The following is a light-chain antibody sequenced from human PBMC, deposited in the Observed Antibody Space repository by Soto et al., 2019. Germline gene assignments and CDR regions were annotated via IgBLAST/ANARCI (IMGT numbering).Light chain of an antibody. CDR1: QSVSSY. J-gene: IGKJ1*01. CDR3: PQRSRWPWT. V-gene: IGKV3-11*01. CDR2: DAS. Sequence: EIVLTQSPATLSLSPGERATLSCRASQSVSSYLAWYQQKSGQAPRLLIYDASNRATGIPARFGGSGSGTDFTLTISSLEPEDFVVYYCPQRSRWPWTFGYRTQVDMK.